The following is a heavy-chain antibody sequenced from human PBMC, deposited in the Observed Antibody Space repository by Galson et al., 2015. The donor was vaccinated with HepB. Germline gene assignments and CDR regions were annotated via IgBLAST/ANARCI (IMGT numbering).Heavy chain of an antibody. CDR1: GGTFSSYA. Sequence: SVKVSCKASGGTFSSYAISWVRQAPGQGLEWMGGIIPIFGTANYAQKFQGRVTITADESTRTAYMELSSLRYDDTAVYYCARAASGIAVAGTWAWDYCGQLSLGTVPS. V-gene: IGHV1-69*13. CDR3: ARAASGIAVAGTWAWDY. D-gene: IGHD6-19*01. J-gene: IGHJ4*02. CDR2: IIPIFGTA.